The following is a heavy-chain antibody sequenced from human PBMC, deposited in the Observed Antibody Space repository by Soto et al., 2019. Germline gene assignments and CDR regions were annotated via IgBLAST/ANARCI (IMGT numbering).Heavy chain of an antibody. J-gene: IGHJ4*02. V-gene: IGHV3-53*05. CDR2: IYTGGST. Sequence: HPGGSLRLSCAASGFTVSSKYISWVRQAPGKGLEWVSVIYTGGSTSYADSVKGRFTISRDNSKNTLYLQMNSLRAEDTAVYYCAKEGNGGWYFDYWGQGTRVTVSS. D-gene: IGHD6-19*01. CDR3: AKEGNGGWYFDY. CDR1: GFTVSSKY.